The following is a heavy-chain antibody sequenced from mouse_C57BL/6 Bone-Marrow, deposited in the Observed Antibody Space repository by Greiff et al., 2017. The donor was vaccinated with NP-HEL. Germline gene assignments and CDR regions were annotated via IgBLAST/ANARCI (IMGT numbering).Heavy chain of an antibody. CDR2: INPNNGGT. CDR1: GYTFTDYN. J-gene: IGHJ2*01. CDR3: ARATVVATDYFDY. D-gene: IGHD1-1*01. V-gene: IGHV1-18*01. Sequence: VQLQQSGPELVKPGASVKIPCKASGYTFTDYNMDWVKQSHGKSLEWIGDINPNNGGTIYNQKFKGKATLTVDKSSSTAYMERRSLTSEDTAVYYCARATVVATDYFDYWGQGTTLTVSS.